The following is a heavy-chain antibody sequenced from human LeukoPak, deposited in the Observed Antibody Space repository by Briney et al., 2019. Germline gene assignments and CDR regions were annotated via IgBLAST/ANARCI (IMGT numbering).Heavy chain of an antibody. CDR2: IIPIFGTA. J-gene: IGHJ6*04. D-gene: IGHD3-9*01. CDR3: ASSRGLRYFDWLLYGGSHYGMDV. V-gene: IGHV1-69*06. Sequence: ASVKVSCKASGCTFSSYTISWVRQAPGQGLEWMGGIIPIFGTANYAQKFQGRVTITADKSTSTAYMELSSLRSEDTAVYYCASSRGLRYFDWLLYGGSHYGMDVWGKGTTVTVSS. CDR1: GCTFSSYT.